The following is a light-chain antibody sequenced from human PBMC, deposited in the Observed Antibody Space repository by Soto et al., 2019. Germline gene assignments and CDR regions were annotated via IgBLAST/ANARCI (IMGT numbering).Light chain of an antibody. J-gene: IGKJ1*01. CDR1: QSVSNY. Sequence: EIVLTQSPATLSLSPGERATLSCRASQSVSNYLAWYQQKPGQAPRLLIYDASSWATGIPARFSGSGSGTDFTLTISSVEPEDFAVYYCQQRSNWPPWTFGQGPQVEIK. CDR3: QQRSNWPPWT. CDR2: DAS. V-gene: IGKV3-11*01.